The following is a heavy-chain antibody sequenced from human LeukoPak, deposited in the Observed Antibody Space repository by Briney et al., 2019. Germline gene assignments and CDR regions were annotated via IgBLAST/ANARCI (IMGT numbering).Heavy chain of an antibody. V-gene: IGHV3-74*01. CDR3: ARDGTRNYYYYMDV. Sequence: PGGSLRLSCAASGFTFSSYWMHWVRQAPGKGPVWVSRINTDGSSTSYADSVKGRFTISRDNAKNTLYLQMNSLRAEDTAVYYCARDGTRNYYYYMDVWGKGTTVTVSS. CDR2: INTDGSST. J-gene: IGHJ6*03. CDR1: GFTFSSYW. D-gene: IGHD1-26*01.